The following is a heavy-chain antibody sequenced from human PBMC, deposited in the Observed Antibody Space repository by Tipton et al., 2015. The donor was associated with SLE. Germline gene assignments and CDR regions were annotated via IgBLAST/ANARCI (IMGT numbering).Heavy chain of an antibody. J-gene: IGHJ4*02. CDR2: INHSGST. CDR1: GGSFSGYY. Sequence: TLSLTCAVYGGSFSGYYWSWIRQPPGKGLEWIGEINHSGSTNYDPSLKSRVTISVDTFKNQFSLKLSFVTAADTAVYYCVREAVGEGVGFDFWGQGTLVTVSS. CDR3: VREAVGEGVGFDF. D-gene: IGHD3-10*01. V-gene: IGHV4-34*01.